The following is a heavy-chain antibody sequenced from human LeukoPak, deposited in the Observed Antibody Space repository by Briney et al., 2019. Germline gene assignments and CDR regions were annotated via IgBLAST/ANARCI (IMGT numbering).Heavy chain of an antibody. CDR2: INPAGGAT. V-gene: IGHV1-46*01. CDR3: AREFTYSFDSSGYSLGLDH. J-gene: IGHJ5*02. CDR1: GYTFISNY. Sequence: ASVKASCKASGYTFISNYIHWVRQAPGQGLEWMGIINPAGGATNYAQKFQGRVTMTRDTSTSTVFMELSSLTSEDTAVYYCAREFTYSFDSSGYSLGLDHWGQGTLVTVPS. D-gene: IGHD3-22*01.